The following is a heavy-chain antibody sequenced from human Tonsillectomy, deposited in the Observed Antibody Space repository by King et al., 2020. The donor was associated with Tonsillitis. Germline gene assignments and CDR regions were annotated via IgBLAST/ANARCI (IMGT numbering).Heavy chain of an antibody. CDR2: ISGGGDRT. D-gene: IGHD5-12*01. CDR1: GSTFSSYT. V-gene: IGHV3-23*04. J-gene: IGHJ4*02. Sequence: PLVQSGGGLVPPGGSLRLSCAASGSTFSSYTMIWVRQSPGKGLEWVSAISGGGDRTYYADSVKGRFTISRDNSKNTLYLQMNSRRAEDRALDDGTKDVGSAYEDYWGQGTRVTGSS. CDR3: TKDVGSAYEDY.